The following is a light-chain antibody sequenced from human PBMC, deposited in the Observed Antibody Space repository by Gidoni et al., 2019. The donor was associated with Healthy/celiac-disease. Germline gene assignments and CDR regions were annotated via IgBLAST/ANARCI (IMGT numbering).Light chain of an antibody. V-gene: IGLV3-1*01. CDR1: KLGDKY. J-gene: IGLJ2*01. CDR2: QDS. Sequence: SYELTQPPSVSVSPGQTASITCSGDKLGDKYAHWYQQKPGQSPVLVIYQDSQRPSGIPERFSGSNSGNTATLTISGTQAMDEADYYCQAWDSSTVVFGGGTKLTVL. CDR3: QAWDSSTVV.